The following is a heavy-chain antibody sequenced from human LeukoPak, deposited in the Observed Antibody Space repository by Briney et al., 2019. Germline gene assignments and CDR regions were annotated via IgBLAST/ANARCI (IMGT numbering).Heavy chain of an antibody. D-gene: IGHD5-18*01. CDR1: TFTFTPGW. Sequence: QAGGSLRLSCAASTFTFTPGWMSWVRQAPGKGLEWVAMMKRDGGEKHYVDSVRGRLTISRDNAKNSLYLQMDSLRDEDTAVYDCASLDTAHPSGVHWGQGTLVTVSS. V-gene: IGHV3-7*01. CDR3: ASLDTAHPSGVH. CDR2: MKRDGGEK. J-gene: IGHJ4*02.